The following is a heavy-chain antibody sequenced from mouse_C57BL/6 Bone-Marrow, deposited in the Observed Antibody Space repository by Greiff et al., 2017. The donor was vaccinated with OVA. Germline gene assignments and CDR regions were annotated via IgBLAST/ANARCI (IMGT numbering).Heavy chain of an antibody. CDR3: ARQDGYSWFAY. CDR1: GFTFSSYG. V-gene: IGHV5-6*02. Sequence: DVKLQESGGDLVKPGGSLKLSCAASGFTFSSYGMSWVRQTPDKRLEWVATISSGGSYTYYPDSVKGRFTISRDNAKNTLYLQMSSLKSEDTAMYYCARQDGYSWFAYWGQGTLVTVSA. J-gene: IGHJ3*01. CDR2: ISSGGSYT. D-gene: IGHD2-3*01.